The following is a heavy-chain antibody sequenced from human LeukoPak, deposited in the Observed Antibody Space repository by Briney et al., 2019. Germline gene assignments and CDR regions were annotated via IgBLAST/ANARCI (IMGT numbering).Heavy chain of an antibody. J-gene: IGHJ4*02. V-gene: IGHV4-59*01. D-gene: IGHD3-10*01. CDR2: IYYSGST. Sequence: PSETLSLTCTVSGGSISSYYWSWIRQPPGKGLEWIGYIYYSGSTNYNPSLKSRVTISVDTSKNQFSLKLSSVTAADTAVYYCARVSYGSGSYYYFDYWGQGTLVTVSS. CDR3: ARVSYGSGSYYYFDY. CDR1: GGSISSYY.